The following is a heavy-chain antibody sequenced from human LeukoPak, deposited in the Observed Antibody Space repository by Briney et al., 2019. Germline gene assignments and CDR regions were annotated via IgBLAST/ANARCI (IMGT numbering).Heavy chain of an antibody. V-gene: IGHV3-74*01. Sequence: GGSLRLSCAASGFTFSSYWMHWVRQAPGKGLVWVSRIKSDGSITSYADSVKGRVTISRDNAKNSLYLQMNSLRAEDTAVYYCARDLGYSSGPNYWGQGTRVTVSS. CDR1: GFTFSSYW. D-gene: IGHD6-19*01. CDR3: ARDLGYSSGPNY. J-gene: IGHJ4*02. CDR2: IKSDGSIT.